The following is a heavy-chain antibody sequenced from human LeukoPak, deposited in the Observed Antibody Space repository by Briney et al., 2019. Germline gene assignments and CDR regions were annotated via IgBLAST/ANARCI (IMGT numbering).Heavy chain of an antibody. CDR3: ARETYYYDSSAYLGIDAFDI. Sequence: PGGSLRLSCVASGFTLSSYWMHWVGQAPGKGLVWVSRINSDGSSTSYVDSVKGRFTISRDNAKNTLYLQMNSLRAEDTAVYYCARETYYYDSSAYLGIDAFDIWGQGTVVTVSS. V-gene: IGHV3-74*01. CDR1: GFTLSSYW. J-gene: IGHJ3*02. D-gene: IGHD3-22*01. CDR2: INSDGSST.